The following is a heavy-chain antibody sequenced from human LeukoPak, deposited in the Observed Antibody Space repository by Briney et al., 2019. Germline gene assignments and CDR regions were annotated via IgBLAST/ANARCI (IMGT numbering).Heavy chain of an antibody. D-gene: IGHD3-22*01. CDR3: ARVPTYYYDSSGYYLDY. CDR1: GGSISSGDYY. V-gene: IGHV4-30-4*08. J-gene: IGHJ4*02. CDR2: IYYSGST. Sequence: SETLSLTCTVSGGSISSGDYYWSWIRQPPGKGLEWIGYIYYSGSTYYNPSLESRVTISVDTSKNQFSLKLSSVTAADTAVYYCARVPTYYYDSSGYYLDYWGQGTLVTVSS.